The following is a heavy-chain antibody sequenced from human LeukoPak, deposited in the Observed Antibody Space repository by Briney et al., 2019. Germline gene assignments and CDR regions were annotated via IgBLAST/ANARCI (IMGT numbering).Heavy chain of an antibody. D-gene: IGHD6-19*01. Sequence: NPSETLSLTCTVSGGSISSSHWWSWVRQPPGKGLEWIGEIYHSGSINYNPSLKSRVTISVDTSKNQFSLKLSSVTAADTAVYYCARLELEGYSSGARWGYWGQGTLVTVSS. J-gene: IGHJ4*02. V-gene: IGHV4-4*02. CDR3: ARLELEGYSSGARWGY. CDR2: IYHSGSI. CDR1: GGSISSSHW.